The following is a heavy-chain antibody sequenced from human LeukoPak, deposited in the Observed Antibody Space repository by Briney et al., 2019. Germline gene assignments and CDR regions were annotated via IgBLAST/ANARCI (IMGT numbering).Heavy chain of an antibody. D-gene: IGHD2-2*01. V-gene: IGHV1-8*01. CDR2: MNPNSGNT. Sequence: ASVTVSCKASGYTFTSYDINWVRQATGQGLEWMGWMNPNSGNTGYAQKFQGRVTMTRNTSISTAYMELNSLRSEDTAVYYCARGVVPAAIYYYYYYMDVWGKGTTVTVSS. J-gene: IGHJ6*03. CDR1: GYTFTSYD. CDR3: ARGVVPAAIYYYYYYMDV.